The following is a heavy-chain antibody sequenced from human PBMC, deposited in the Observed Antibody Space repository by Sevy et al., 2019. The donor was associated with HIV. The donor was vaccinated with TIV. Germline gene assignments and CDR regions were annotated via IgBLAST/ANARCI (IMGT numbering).Heavy chain of an antibody. Sequence: GGSLRLSCTASGFTFSSYDMNWVRQAPGKGLEWVSKISSSGSSIYYADSVKGRFTISRDNPKNSLNLQMNSLRAEDTAVYYCTRSGGAFDNGFDPWGQGTLVTVSS. V-gene: IGHV3-48*03. CDR3: TRSGGAFDNGFDP. CDR2: ISSSGSSI. CDR1: GFTFSSYD. J-gene: IGHJ5*02. D-gene: IGHD1-26*01.